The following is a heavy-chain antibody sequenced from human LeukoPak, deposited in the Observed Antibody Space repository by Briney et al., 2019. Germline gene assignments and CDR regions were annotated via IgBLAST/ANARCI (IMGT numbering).Heavy chain of an antibody. CDR2: IKRKIDGGTT. CDR3: TTEYYDYIWGSYRFAYDY. V-gene: IGHV3-15*01. J-gene: IGHJ4*02. D-gene: IGHD3-16*02. Sequence: GGSLRLSCTASGLTFNNAWMTWVRQAPGKGLEWVGRIKRKIDGGTTDYAAPVKGRFTISRDDSINTLYLQMNSLKTEDTAIYYCTTEYYDYIWGSYRFAYDYWGQGTLVTVSS. CDR1: GLTFNNAW.